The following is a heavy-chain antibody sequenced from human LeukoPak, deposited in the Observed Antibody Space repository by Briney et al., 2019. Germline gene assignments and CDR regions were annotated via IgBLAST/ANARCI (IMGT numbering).Heavy chain of an antibody. Sequence: ASVKVSCKASGYTFTSYYMHWVRQAPGQGLXXXXIINPSGGSTSYAQKFQGRVTMTRDTSTSTVYMELSSLRSEDTAVYYCASAVGVAPHDAFDIWGQGTMVTVSS. D-gene: IGHD2-15*01. CDR2: INPSGGST. V-gene: IGHV1-46*01. J-gene: IGHJ3*02. CDR3: ASAVGVAPHDAFDI. CDR1: GYTFTSYY.